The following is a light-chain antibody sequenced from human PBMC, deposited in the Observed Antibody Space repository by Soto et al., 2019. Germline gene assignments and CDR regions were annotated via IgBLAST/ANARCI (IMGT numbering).Light chain of an antibody. J-gene: IGKJ5*01. CDR1: QSVSNY. CDR2: YAS. Sequence: EIVLTQSPATLSLSPGERASLSCRASQSVSNYLAWYQQKPGQAPRLLIYYASNRATGIPARFSGSGSGTDFTLSSSSLEPEDVAVYYCQQRSRWPITFGQGTRLEIK. V-gene: IGKV3-11*01. CDR3: QQRSRWPIT.